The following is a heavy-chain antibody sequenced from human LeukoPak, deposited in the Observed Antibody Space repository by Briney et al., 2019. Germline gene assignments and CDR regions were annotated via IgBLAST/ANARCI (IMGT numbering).Heavy chain of an antibody. D-gene: IGHD3-10*01. J-gene: IGHJ4*02. V-gene: IGHV1-2*02. CDR3: ARDLSYYGSGSYYFDY. Sequence: ASVKVSCKASGYTFTGYYMHWVRQAPGQGLEWMGWINPNSGGTNYAQKFQGRVTMTRDTSISTAYMELSRLRSDDTAVYYCARDLSYYGSGSYYFDYWGQGTLVTVSS. CDR1: GYTFTGYY. CDR2: INPNSGGT.